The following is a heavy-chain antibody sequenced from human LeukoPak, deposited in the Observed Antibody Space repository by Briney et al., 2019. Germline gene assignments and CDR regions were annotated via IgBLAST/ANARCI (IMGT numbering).Heavy chain of an antibody. J-gene: IGHJ6*02. V-gene: IGHV1-46*01. Sequence: ASVKVSCKASGYTFTSYYMHWVRQAPGQGLEWMGIINPSGGSTSYAQKFQGRVTMTRDTSTSTVYMELSSLRSEDTAVYYCARDLSPSSSWDYYYYGVDVWGQGTTVTVSS. D-gene: IGHD6-13*01. CDR2: INPSGGST. CDR3: ARDLSPSSSWDYYYYGVDV. CDR1: GYTFTSYY.